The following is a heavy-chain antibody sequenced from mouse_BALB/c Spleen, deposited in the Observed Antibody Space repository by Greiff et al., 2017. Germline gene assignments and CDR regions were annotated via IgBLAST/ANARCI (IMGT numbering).Heavy chain of an antibody. V-gene: IGHV1S132*01. CDR3: ARSRGRQLGLPD. D-gene: IGHD3-2*01. CDR1: GYTFTSYW. CDR2: IFPGTGTT. Sequence: QVQLQQSGAELVKPGASVKLSCKTSGYTFTSYWIQWVKQRPGQGLGWIGEIFPGTGTTYYNEKFKGKATLTIDTSSSTAYMQLSSLTSEDSAVYFCARSRGRQLGLPDWGQGTSVTVSS. J-gene: IGHJ4*01.